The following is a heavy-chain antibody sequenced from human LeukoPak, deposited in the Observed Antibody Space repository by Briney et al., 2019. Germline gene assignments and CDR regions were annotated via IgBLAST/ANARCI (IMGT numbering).Heavy chain of an antibody. CDR3: ARVTYRSPSPFFNF. CDR2: INYRGNT. CDR1: GDSVNNTNYY. D-gene: IGHD6-6*01. V-gene: IGHV4-39*07. J-gene: IGHJ4*02. Sequence: PSETLSLTCNASGDSVNNTNYYWAWIRQPPGKGLEWIGSINYRGNTYFNPSLKSRITLSVDSSMNQFSLKLTSVTAADTSMFFCARVTYRSPSPFFNFWGQGTLVTVSS.